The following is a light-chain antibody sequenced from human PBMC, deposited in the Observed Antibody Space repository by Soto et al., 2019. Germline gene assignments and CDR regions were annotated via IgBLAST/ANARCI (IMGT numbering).Light chain of an antibody. V-gene: IGKV1-39*01. CDR2: AAS. CDR1: QSVNMF. J-gene: IGKJ4*01. Sequence: DIQMTQSPSFLSASVGDSVSVSCRASQSVNMFLNWYQQKPGRAPKLLIYAASSLQGGVPSRFRASGSGTDFTLTISSLQPEDFATYFCQQSFTSPLTFGGGTMVELK. CDR3: QQSFTSPLT.